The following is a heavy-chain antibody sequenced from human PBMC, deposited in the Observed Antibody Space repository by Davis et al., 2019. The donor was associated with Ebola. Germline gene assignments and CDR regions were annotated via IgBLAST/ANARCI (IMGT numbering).Heavy chain of an antibody. J-gene: IGHJ4*02. CDR2: VRSHGSDD. D-gene: IGHD6-19*01. V-gene: IGHV3-30*02. Sequence: GGSLRLSCAASGFTFNIFDMHWVRQAPGRGLEWVAFVRSHGSDDHYADSVKGRFTISRDNSKNTLYLQMNSLRAEDTAVYYCAKDDSGWYLTGLDYWGQGTLVTVSS. CDR3: AKDDSGWYLTGLDY. CDR1: GFTFNIFD.